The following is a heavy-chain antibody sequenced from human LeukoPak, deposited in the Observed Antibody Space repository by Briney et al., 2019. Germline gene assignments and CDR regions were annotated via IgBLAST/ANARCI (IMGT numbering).Heavy chain of an antibody. Sequence: PGGSLRLSCAASGXTFTTYNMNWVRQAPGKGLEWVSYISPSGTTIYYADSVKGRFTISRDNAKNSLYLHMNSLRDEDTAVYYCASTIASAGHFFDSWGQGALVTVSS. CDR2: ISPSGTTI. D-gene: IGHD6-13*01. CDR1: GXTFTTYN. J-gene: IGHJ4*02. V-gene: IGHV3-48*02. CDR3: ASTIASAGHFFDS.